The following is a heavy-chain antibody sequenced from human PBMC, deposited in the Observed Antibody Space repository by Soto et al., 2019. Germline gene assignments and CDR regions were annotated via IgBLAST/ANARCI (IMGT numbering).Heavy chain of an antibody. J-gene: IGHJ6*02. D-gene: IGHD3-9*01. V-gene: IGHV4-61*01. CDR1: GGSVSSGSYY. Sequence: SETLSLTCTVSGGSVSSGSYYWSWIRQPPGKGLEWIGYIYYSGSTNYNPSLKSRVTISVDTSKNHFSLKLRSVTAADTAVYYCAREPIAHYTILTGHYKTTPEYALDVWGQGTTVTVSS. CDR2: IYYSGST. CDR3: AREPIAHYTILTGHYKTTPEYALDV.